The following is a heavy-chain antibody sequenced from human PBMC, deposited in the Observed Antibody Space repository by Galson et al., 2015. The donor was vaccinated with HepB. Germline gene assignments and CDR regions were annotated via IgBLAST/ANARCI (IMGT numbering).Heavy chain of an antibody. CDR2: ISSSGANT. CDR3: AKDFSGSYDY. CDR1: GFTFSSYA. Sequence: SLRLSCAASGFTFSSYAMSWVRQAPGKGLEWVSAISSSGANTYYADSVKGRFTISRDNSKNTLYLQMNSLRAEDTAVYYCAKDFSGSYDYWGQGTLVTVPS. J-gene: IGHJ4*02. D-gene: IGHD1-26*01. V-gene: IGHV3-23*01.